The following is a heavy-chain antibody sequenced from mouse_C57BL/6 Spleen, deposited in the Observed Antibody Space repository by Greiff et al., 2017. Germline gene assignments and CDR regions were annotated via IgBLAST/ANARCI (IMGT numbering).Heavy chain of an antibody. CDR1: GFNIKNTY. V-gene: IGHV14-3*01. J-gene: IGHJ3*01. CDR3: ARSPDYYGSSSWFAY. D-gene: IGHD1-1*01. Sequence: EVQRVESVAELVRPGASVKLSCTASGFNIKNTYMHWVKQRPEQGLEWIGRIDPANGNTKYAPKLQGKATITAYTSANTAYLQLSSLTSEDTAIYYCARSPDYYGSSSWFAYWGQGTLVTVSA. CDR2: IDPANGNT.